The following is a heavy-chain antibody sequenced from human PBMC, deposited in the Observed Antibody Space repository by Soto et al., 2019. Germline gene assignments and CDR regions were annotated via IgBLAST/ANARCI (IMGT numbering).Heavy chain of an antibody. CDR2: ISSSGSTI. CDR3: ARTTPGEQLGERWTGQFYYYYMDV. CDR1: GFTFSDYY. D-gene: IGHD6-6*01. J-gene: IGHJ6*03. Sequence: GSLRLSCAASGFTFSDYYMSWIRQAPGKGLEWVSYISSSGSTIYYADSVKGRFTISRDNAKNSLYLQMNSLRAEDTAVYYCARTTPGEQLGERWTGQFYYYYMDVWGKGTTVTAP. V-gene: IGHV3-11*01.